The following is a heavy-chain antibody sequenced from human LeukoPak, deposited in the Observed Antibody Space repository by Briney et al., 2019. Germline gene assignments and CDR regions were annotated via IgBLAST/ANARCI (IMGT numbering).Heavy chain of an antibody. CDR2: ITPNSGGK. CDR3: ARVSGERGSGSYLIAY. Sequence: GASVKLSCKTSGYTFTGYYVHWVRQAPGQGLECMGWITPNSGGKHYAQVFQRRDTMTGDTSISTAYMERSRLRSDDTAVYYCARVSGERGSGSYLIAYWGQGTLVTVSS. V-gene: IGHV1-2*02. D-gene: IGHD3-10*01. J-gene: IGHJ4*02. CDR1: GYTFTGYY.